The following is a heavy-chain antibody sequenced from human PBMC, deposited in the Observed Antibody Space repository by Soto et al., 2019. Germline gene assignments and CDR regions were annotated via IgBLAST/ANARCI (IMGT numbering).Heavy chain of an antibody. CDR1: GFTFSSYA. CDR3: AKGGRRRGGGNFDY. J-gene: IGHJ4*02. D-gene: IGHD3-16*01. Sequence: EVQLLESGGGLVQPGGSLRLSCAASGFTFSSYAMSWVRQAPGKGLEWVSGISGSGGSTYYADSVKGRFTMSRDNSKNTMSRKRNGRGGEDTAVYYWAKGGRRRGGGNFDYWGQGTLVTVSS. V-gene: IGHV3-23*01. CDR2: ISGSGGST.